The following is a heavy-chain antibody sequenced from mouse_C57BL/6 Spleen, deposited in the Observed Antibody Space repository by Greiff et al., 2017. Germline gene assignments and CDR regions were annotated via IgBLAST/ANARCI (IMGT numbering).Heavy chain of an antibody. CDR3: ASRRLDYYAMDY. Sequence: VQLQQSGPGLVAPSQSLSITCTVSGFSLTGYGVDWVRQSPGKGLEWLGVIWGVGSTNYNSSLKSRLSISKDNSNSQVFLQMNSLQTDDTAMYYCASRRLDYYAMDYWGQGTSVTVSS. J-gene: IGHJ4*01. CDR2: IWGVGST. CDR1: GFSLTGYG. D-gene: IGHD4-1*01. V-gene: IGHV2-6*01.